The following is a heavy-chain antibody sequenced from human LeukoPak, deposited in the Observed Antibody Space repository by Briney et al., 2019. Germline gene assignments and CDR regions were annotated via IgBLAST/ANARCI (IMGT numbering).Heavy chain of an antibody. V-gene: IGHV3-23*01. Sequence: GGSLRLSCAASGFTFGSYVTNWVRQAPGKGLEWVSGISDSGGSTYYAGSVKGRFTISRDNSKNTLYLQMNSLRAEDTAVYYCAKLPGRAADYWGQGTLVTVSS. J-gene: IGHJ4*02. CDR1: GFTFGSYV. CDR2: ISDSGGST. CDR3: AKLPGRAADY.